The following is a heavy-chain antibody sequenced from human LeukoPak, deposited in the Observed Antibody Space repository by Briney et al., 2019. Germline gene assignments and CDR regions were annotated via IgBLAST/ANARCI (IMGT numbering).Heavy chain of an antibody. J-gene: IGHJ5*02. CDR1: GYSFTSYW. Sequence: GESLKISCKGSGYSFTSYWIGWVRQMPGKGLEWMGIIYPGDSDTRYSPSFQGQVTISADKSISTAYLQWSGLKASDTAMYYCARRSRGTLGELLEWFDPWGQGTLVTVSS. CDR3: ARRSRGTLGELLEWFDP. D-gene: IGHD1-26*01. CDR2: IYPGDSDT. V-gene: IGHV5-51*01.